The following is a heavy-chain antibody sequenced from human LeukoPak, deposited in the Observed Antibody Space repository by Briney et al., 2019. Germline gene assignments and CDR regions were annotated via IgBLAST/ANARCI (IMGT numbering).Heavy chain of an antibody. D-gene: IGHD2-2*01. V-gene: IGHV3-23*01. CDR3: AKEGRKSSSSCYYFDH. J-gene: IGHJ4*02. CDR2: INGGGGST. Sequence: GSLRLSCAASGFTFSSYAMTWVRQAPGKGLEWVSVINGGGGSTFYADSVKGRFTISRDNSKNTLYLQMNSLRAEDTAVYYCAKEGRKSSSSCYYFDHWGQGSLVTVSS. CDR1: GFTFSSYA.